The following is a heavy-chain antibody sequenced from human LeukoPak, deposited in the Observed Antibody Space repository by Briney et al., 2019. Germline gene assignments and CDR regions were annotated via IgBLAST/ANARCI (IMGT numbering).Heavy chain of an antibody. CDR2: IYYSGST. Sequence: SETLSLTCTVSGGSISSSSYYWGWIRQPPGKGLEWIGSIYYSGSTYYNPSLKSRVTISVDTSKNQFSLKLSSVTAADTAVYYCAGTLMARGYYFDYWGQGTLVTVSS. CDR3: AGTLMARGYYFDY. J-gene: IGHJ4*02. CDR1: GGSISSSSYY. D-gene: IGHD3-10*01. V-gene: IGHV4-39*01.